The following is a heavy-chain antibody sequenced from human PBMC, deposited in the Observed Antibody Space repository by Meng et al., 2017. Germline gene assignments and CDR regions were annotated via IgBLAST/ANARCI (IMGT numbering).Heavy chain of an antibody. J-gene: IGHJ4*02. D-gene: IGHD1-26*01. Sequence: QADRQQARHGLVTPLGTLSRTCALSGGSISSSNWWSCVRQPPGKGLGCIGEIYHSGSTNYNPSLKSRVTISVDKSKNQFSLKLSSVTAADTAVYYCARDIVGAIIIARGDYWGQGTLVTVSS. V-gene: IGHV4-4*02. CDR2: IYHSGST. CDR3: ARDIVGAIIIARGDY. CDR1: GGSISSSNW.